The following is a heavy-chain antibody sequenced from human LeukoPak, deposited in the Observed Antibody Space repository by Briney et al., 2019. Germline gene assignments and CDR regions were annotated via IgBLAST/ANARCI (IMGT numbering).Heavy chain of an antibody. CDR3: AREYSTSSEGDYFDY. J-gene: IGHJ4*02. CDR1: GASITTYY. D-gene: IGHD6-6*01. Sequence: SETLSLTCTVSGASITTYYWTWIRQPPGKGLEWIGYIYHSGSTNYNPSLKSRVTISLDTSRNQFSLRLSSVTAADTAVYFCAREYSTSSEGDYFDYWGQGALVTVSS. CDR2: IYHSGST. V-gene: IGHV4-59*01.